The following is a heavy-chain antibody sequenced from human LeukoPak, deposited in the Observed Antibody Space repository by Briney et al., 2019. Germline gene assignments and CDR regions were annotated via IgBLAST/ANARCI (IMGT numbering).Heavy chain of an antibody. J-gene: IGHJ4*02. CDR2: IYYSGSA. D-gene: IGHD6-19*01. CDR1: GGSISGFY. V-gene: IGHV4-59*01. CDR3: ARDRDSSGWFDY. Sequence: ASETLSLTCTVSGGSISGFYWGWIRQPPGKGLEWIGFIYYSGSANYNPSLKSRVNMSVDTSKNQFSLKLSSVTASDTAFYYCARDRDSSGWFDYWGQGTLVTVSS.